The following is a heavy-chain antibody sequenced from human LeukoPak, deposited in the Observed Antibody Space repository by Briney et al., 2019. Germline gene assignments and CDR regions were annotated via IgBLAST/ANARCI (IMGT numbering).Heavy chain of an antibody. CDR2: IRYDGSNK. CDR3: AKDHEDYGLTSLFDY. V-gene: IGHV3-30*02. J-gene: IGHJ4*02. D-gene: IGHD4-17*01. CDR1: GFTFSSYW. Sequence: PGGSLRLSCAASGFTFSSYWMSWVRQAPGKGLEWVAFIRYDGSNKYYADSVKGRFTISRDNSKNTLYLQMNSLRAEDTAVYYCAKDHEDYGLTSLFDYWGQGTLVTVSS.